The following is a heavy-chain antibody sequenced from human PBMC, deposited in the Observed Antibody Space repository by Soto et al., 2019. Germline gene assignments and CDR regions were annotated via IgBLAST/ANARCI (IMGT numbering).Heavy chain of an antibody. CDR1: GFTFSSYE. CDR2: ISTSGTTI. CDR3: GRRPHLIDY. Sequence: PGGSLRLSCAASGFTFSSYEMNWVRRAPGKGLEWVSYISTSGTTIYYADSVKGRSTISRDNAKNSLYLQMNSLRAEDKAVYYCGRRPHLIDYWGPGTLVTVSS. V-gene: IGHV3-48*03. D-gene: IGHD3-3*02. J-gene: IGHJ4*02.